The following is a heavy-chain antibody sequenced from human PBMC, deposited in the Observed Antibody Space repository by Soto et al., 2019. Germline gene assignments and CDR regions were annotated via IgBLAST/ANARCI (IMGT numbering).Heavy chain of an antibody. CDR3: AKASYSGSWPYYFDY. D-gene: IGHD1-26*01. CDR2: ISSSSSYI. V-gene: IGHV3-21*01. CDR1: GFTFSTYS. J-gene: IGHJ4*02. Sequence: GGSLRLSCAASGFTFSTYSMNWVRQAPGKGLEWVSSISSSSSYIYYADSVKGRFTISRDNAKNSLYLQMNSLRAEDTAVYYCAKASYSGSWPYYFDYWGQGTLVTVSS.